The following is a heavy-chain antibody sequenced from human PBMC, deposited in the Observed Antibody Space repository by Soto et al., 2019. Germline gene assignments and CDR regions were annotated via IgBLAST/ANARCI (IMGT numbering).Heavy chain of an antibody. J-gene: IGHJ6*02. CDR1: GYTFTNYY. CDR3: ARDLWSKVAGNGYKPIDYYYGMDV. V-gene: IGHV1-46*01. CDR2: INPSGGST. D-gene: IGHD5-12*01. Sequence: ASVKVSCKASGYTFTNYYMHWVRQAPGQGLEWIGIINPSGGSTSYAQNFEGRVTMTRDTSTSTVYMELSSLRSEDTALYYCARDLWSKVAGNGYKPIDYYYGMDVWGQGTTVTVSS.